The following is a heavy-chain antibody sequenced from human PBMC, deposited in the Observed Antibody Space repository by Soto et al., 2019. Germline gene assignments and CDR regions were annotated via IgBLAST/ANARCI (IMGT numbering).Heavy chain of an antibody. V-gene: IGHV1-18*04. D-gene: IGHD3-16*02. CDR1: GYTFTSYG. J-gene: IGHJ5*02. Sequence: ASVKVSCKTSGYTFTSYGISWVRQAPGQGLEWTGWISAHNGNTKYAQKLQGRVTMTTDTSTSTAYMELKSLRSDDTAVYYCARDRSGFDPTNWLDPWGQGTLVTVSS. CDR2: ISAHNGNT. CDR3: ARDRSGFDPTNWLDP.